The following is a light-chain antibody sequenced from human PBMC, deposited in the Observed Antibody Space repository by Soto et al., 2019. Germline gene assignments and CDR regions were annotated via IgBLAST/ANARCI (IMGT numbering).Light chain of an antibody. J-gene: IGLJ3*02. V-gene: IGLV8-61*01. CDR3: VLYMSSGTWV. CDR2: NTN. CDR1: SGSVSTSYY. Sequence: VVTQAPSFSVSPGRTVTLTCGLSSGSVSTSYYPSWYQQTPGQAPRTLIYNTNTRSSGVPDRFSGSILGNKAALTITGAQADDESDYYCVLYMSSGTWVFGGGTKLTVL.